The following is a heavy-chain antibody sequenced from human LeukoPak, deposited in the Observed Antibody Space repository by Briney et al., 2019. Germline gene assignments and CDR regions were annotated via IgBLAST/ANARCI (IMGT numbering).Heavy chain of an antibody. CDR2: ISGSGGST. D-gene: IGHD1-26*01. CDR1: GFTFSSYA. CDR3: AKPVRGSNRPYYFDY. J-gene: IGHJ4*02. Sequence: GGSLRLSCAASGFTFSSYAMSWVRQAPGKGLEWVSAISGSGGSTFYADSVKGRFTISRDNSKSTLYLQMNSLRAEDTAVYYCAKPVRGSNRPYYFDYWGQGTLVTVSS. V-gene: IGHV3-23*01.